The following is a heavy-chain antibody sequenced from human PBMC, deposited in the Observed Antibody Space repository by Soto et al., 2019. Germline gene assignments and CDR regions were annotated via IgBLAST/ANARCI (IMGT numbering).Heavy chain of an antibody. Sequence: SETLSLTCTVSGGSISSYYWSWIRQPPGKGLEWIGYIYYSGSTNYNPSLKSRVTISVDTSKNQFSLKLSSVTAADTAVYYCARTTYYYDSSGYYFDYWGQGTLVTVSS. D-gene: IGHD3-22*01. CDR1: GGSISSYY. V-gene: IGHV4-59*08. J-gene: IGHJ4*02. CDR3: ARTTYYYDSSGYYFDY. CDR2: IYYSGST.